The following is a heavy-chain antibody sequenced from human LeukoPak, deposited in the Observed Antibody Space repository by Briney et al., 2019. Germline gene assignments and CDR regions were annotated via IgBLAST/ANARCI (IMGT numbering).Heavy chain of an antibody. CDR1: GGSISSYY. Sequence: SETLSLTCTVSGGSISSYYCSWIRQPPGKGLEWIGYIYYSGSTNYNPSLKSRVTISVDTSKNQFSLKLSSVTAADTAVYYCAREARVRLLDYWGQGTLVTVSS. V-gene: IGHV4-59*01. CDR3: AREARVRLLDY. D-gene: IGHD6-25*01. CDR2: IYYSGST. J-gene: IGHJ4*02.